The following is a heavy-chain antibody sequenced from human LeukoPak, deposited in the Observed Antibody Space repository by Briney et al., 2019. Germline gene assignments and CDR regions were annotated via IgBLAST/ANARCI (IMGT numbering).Heavy chain of an antibody. CDR3: ASHGCSGGSCSVFDY. J-gene: IGHJ4*02. CDR1: GFTFSSYA. D-gene: IGHD2-15*01. CDR2: IYYSGST. Sequence: GSLRLSCAASGFTFSSYAMSWVRQAPGKGLEWIGYIYYSGSTNYNPSLKSRVTISVDTSKNQFSLKLSSVTAADTAVYYCASHGCSGGSCSVFDYWGQGTLVTVSS. V-gene: IGHV4-59*01.